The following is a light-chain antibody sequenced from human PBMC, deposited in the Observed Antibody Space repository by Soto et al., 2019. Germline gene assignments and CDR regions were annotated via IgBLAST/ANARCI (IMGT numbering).Light chain of an antibody. V-gene: IGKV3-11*01. CDR3: QQRSNWPPT. CDR1: QYITTR. Sequence: ESVLTRAPATMYKYPGDRVTLSCMASQYITTRLAWYQHRPGQAPRLLIYQTSIRAAGIPDRFSGSGSGTDFTLTISRLEPEDFALYYCQQRSNWPPTFGQGTLLAIK. J-gene: IGKJ5*01. CDR2: QTS.